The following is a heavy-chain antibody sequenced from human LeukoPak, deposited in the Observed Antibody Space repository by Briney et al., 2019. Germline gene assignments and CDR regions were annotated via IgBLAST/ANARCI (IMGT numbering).Heavy chain of an antibody. CDR1: GGSISSYY. V-gene: IGHV4-59*12. J-gene: IGHJ3*02. CDR3: ARVQWELRGFAFDI. CDR2: IYHSGST. D-gene: IGHD1-26*01. Sequence: SETLSLTFTVSGGSISSYYWSWIRQPPGKGLEWIGYIYHSGSTYYNPSLKRRVTISVDRSKNQFSLKLSSVTAADTAVYYCARVQWELRGFAFDIWGQGTMATVSS.